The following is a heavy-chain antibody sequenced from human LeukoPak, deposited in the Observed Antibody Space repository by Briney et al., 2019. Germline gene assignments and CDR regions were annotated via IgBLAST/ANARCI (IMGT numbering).Heavy chain of an antibody. CDR3: ATHSYYYGSGSYPHYLDY. CDR2: INWNGETK. CDR1: GFNLEDNG. Sequence: PGGSLRLSCAASGFNLEDNGMSWVRQAPGKGVEWVSGINWNGETKVYVDSAKSSLTISRDNAKNSLYLQKNSLRAEDTALYYCATHSYYYGSGSYPHYLDYWGQGTLVTVSS. J-gene: IGHJ4*02. V-gene: IGHV3-20*04. D-gene: IGHD3-10*01.